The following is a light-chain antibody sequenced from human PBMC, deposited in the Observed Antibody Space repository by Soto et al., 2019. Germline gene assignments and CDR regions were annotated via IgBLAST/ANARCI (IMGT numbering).Light chain of an antibody. CDR3: QQRSNWLIT. V-gene: IGKV3-11*01. CDR2: VAS. CDR1: QSVSSS. J-gene: IGKJ5*01. Sequence: EIVLTQSPATLSLSPGERATLSCRASQSVSSSLAWYQQKPGQAPRLLIYVASNRATGIPARFSGSGSGTDFTLTISSLEPEDFAVYYCQQRSNWLITFGQGTRLEIK.